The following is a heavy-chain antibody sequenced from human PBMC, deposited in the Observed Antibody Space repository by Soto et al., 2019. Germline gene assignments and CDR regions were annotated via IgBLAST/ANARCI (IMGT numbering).Heavy chain of an antibody. J-gene: IGHJ4*02. CDR2: ISGSGGST. V-gene: IGHV3-23*01. D-gene: IGHD2-2*01. CDR1: GFTFSSYA. Sequence: GGSLRLSCAASGFTFSSYAMSWVRQAPGKGLEWVSGISGSGGSTYYAASVKGRFTISRDKSKNTLYLQMNSVRAEDTAVYYCAKDRLRYHNWGQGTLVTVSS. CDR3: AKDRLRYHN.